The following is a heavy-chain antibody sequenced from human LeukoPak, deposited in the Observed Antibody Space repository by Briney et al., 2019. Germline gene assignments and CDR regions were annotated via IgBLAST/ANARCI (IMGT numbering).Heavy chain of an antibody. V-gene: IGHV3-21*01. CDR1: GFTFSSYS. CDR2: ISSSSSYI. CDR3: ARRDSSGMLGGSIDY. Sequence: GGSLRLSCAASGFTFSSYSMNWVRQAPGKGLEWVSSISSSSSYIYYADSVKGRFTISRDNAKNSLYLQMNSLRAEDTVVYYCARRDSSGMLGGSIDYWGQGTLVTVSS. D-gene: IGHD3-22*01. J-gene: IGHJ4*02.